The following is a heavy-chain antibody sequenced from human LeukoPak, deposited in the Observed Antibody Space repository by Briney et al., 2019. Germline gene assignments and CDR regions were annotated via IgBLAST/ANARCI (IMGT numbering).Heavy chain of an antibody. CDR3: ARGGGYCTNGVCYVSYFFDY. CDR1: GFTFSRYW. V-gene: IGHV3-7*01. D-gene: IGHD2-8*01. CDR2: IKQDGSEK. J-gene: IGHJ4*02. Sequence: GGSLRLSCAASGFTFSRYWMSWVRQAPGKGLEWVANIKQDGSEKDYVDSVKGRFTISGDNAKNSLYLQMNSLRAEDTAVYYCARGGGYCTNGVCYVSYFFDYWGQGTLVTVSS.